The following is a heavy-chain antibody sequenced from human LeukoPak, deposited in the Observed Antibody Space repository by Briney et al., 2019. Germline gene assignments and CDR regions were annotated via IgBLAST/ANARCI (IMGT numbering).Heavy chain of an antibody. D-gene: IGHD6-13*01. CDR1: GASISSWY. CDR2: IYGSGNT. Sequence: SETLSLTCTVSGASISSWYWSWIRQPPGKGLEWIGYIYGSGNTNYNPSLKSRVTMSIDTSKNQFSLKLSSVTAADTAVYYCASESSSSPDAFDIWGQGTMVTVSS. V-gene: IGHV4-59*12. J-gene: IGHJ3*02. CDR3: ASESSSSPDAFDI.